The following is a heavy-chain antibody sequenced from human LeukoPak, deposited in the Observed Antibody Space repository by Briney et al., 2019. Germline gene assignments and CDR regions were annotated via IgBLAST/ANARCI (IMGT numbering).Heavy chain of an antibody. D-gene: IGHD2-8*01. J-gene: IGHJ4*02. CDR1: GGTFSSYA. V-gene: IGHV1-8*02. Sequence: ASVKVSCKASGGTFSSYAISWVRQATGQGLEWMGWMNPNSGNTGYAQKFQGRVTMTRNTSISTAYMELSSLRSEDTAVYYCARGRMRPGYWDQGTLVTVSS. CDR2: MNPNSGNT. CDR3: ARGRMRPGY.